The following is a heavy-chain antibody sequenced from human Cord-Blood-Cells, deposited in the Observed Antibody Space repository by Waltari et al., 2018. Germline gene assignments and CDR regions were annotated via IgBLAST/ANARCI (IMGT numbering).Heavy chain of an antibody. CDR3: ARELGIWYFDL. CDR1: GARVSSNRAA. J-gene: IGHJ2*01. V-gene: IGHV6-1*02. Sequence: QVQLQQSGPGLVKPSQTLPLTSAISGARVSSNRAAWNWLRQSPSRGLEWLGRTYYRSKWYNDYAVSVKSRITINPDTSKNQFSLQLNSVTPEDTAVYYCARELGIWYFDLWGRGTLVTVSS. D-gene: IGHD7-27*01. CDR2: TYYRSKWYN.